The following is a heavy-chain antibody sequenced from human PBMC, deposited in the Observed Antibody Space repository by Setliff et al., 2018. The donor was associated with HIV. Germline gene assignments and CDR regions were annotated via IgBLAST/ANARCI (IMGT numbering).Heavy chain of an antibody. D-gene: IGHD4-17*01. CDR1: GFTFNNHA. CDR2: ISGSGVST. Sequence: GGSLRLSCAASGFTFNNHAVTWFRQAQGKGLEWVSGISGSGVSTYYADSVKGRFTISRDNSKNTLYLQMNSLRAEDTAIYYCASWAGTTPATTFFGPIDYWGQGTLVTVSS. CDR3: ASWAGTTPATTFFGPIDY. J-gene: IGHJ4*02. V-gene: IGHV3-23*01.